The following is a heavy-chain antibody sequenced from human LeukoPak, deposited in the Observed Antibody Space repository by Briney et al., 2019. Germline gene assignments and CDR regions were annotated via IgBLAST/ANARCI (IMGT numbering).Heavy chain of an antibody. CDR2: INPSGGST. CDR1: GYTFTSYY. V-gene: IGHV1-46*01. Sequence: ASVKVSCKASGYTFTSYYMHWVRQAPGQGLEWMGIINPSGGSTSYAQKFQGRVTMTRDTSTSTVYMELSSLRSEDTAVYYCARNRAVGGYSGYEFDYWGQGTLVTVSS. J-gene: IGHJ4*02. CDR3: ARNRAVGGYSGYEFDY. D-gene: IGHD5-12*01.